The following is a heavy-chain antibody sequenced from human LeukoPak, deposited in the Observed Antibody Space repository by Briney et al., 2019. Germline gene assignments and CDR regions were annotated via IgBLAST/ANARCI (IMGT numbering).Heavy chain of an antibody. D-gene: IGHD3-3*01. J-gene: IGHJ4*02. V-gene: IGHV1-2*02. CDR1: GYTFTVYY. CDR2: INPNSGGT. Sequence: GASVKVSCKASGYTFTVYYMHWVRQAPGQGLEWMGWINPNSGGTNYAQKFQGRVTMTRDTSISTAYMELSRLRSDDTAVYYCARAKWGNVYFGGWGQGTLVTVSS. CDR3: ARAKWGNVYFGG.